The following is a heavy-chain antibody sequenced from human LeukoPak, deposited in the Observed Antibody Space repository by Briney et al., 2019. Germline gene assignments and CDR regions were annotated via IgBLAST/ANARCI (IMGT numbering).Heavy chain of an antibody. CDR3: ARDYRELVVAATGHTYYYYYGMDV. D-gene: IGHD2-15*01. Sequence: TGGSLRLSCAASGFTFSSYWMSWVRQAPGKGLEWVANIKQDGSEKYYVDSVKGRFTISRDNAKNSLYLQMNSLRAEDTAVYYCARDYRELVVAATGHTYYYYYGMDVWGQGTTVTVSS. V-gene: IGHV3-7*01. CDR2: IKQDGSEK. J-gene: IGHJ6*02. CDR1: GFTFSSYW.